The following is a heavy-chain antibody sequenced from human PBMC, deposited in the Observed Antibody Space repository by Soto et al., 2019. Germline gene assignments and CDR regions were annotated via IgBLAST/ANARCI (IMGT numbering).Heavy chain of an antibody. CDR3: ARKRPMGDFDY. Sequence: EVQLVQSGAEVTKPGESLKISCKGSGYSFSNYWIGWVRQMPGKGPEWMGIIYPDDSDTKYSPSFQGHITISVDKSINTAYLQWSSLKASDTAMYYCARKRPMGDFDYWGQGTLVAVS. D-gene: IGHD6-6*01. J-gene: IGHJ4*02. V-gene: IGHV5-51*01. CDR2: IYPDDSDT. CDR1: GYSFSNYW.